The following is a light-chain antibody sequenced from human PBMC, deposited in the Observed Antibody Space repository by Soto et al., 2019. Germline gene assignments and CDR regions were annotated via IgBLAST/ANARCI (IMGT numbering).Light chain of an antibody. V-gene: IGLV2-8*01. CDR3: NSYAGTSNV. Sequence: QSALTQPPSASGSPGQSVTISCTGTSSDVGGSKYVSWYQQHPGKAPKLIIYEVSERPSGVPDRFSGSKSGNTASLTVSGLQAEDEALYYCNSYAGTSNVFGTGTKLTVL. CDR1: SSDVGGSKY. CDR2: EVS. J-gene: IGLJ1*01.